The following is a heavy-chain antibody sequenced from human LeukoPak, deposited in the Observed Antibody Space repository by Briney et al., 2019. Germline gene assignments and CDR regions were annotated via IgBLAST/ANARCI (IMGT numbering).Heavy chain of an antibody. J-gene: IGHJ4*02. CDR2: IYYTGST. CDR1: GGSISNHY. Sequence: SETLSLTCTVSGGSISNHYWSWMRQPPGKGLGWIGNIYYTGSTNYNPSLNSRVTISVDTSKNHFSLKLGSVTAADTAVYYCARGGYSGTYHFDYWGQGTLVTVSS. D-gene: IGHD1-26*01. CDR3: ARGGYSGTYHFDY. V-gene: IGHV4-59*11.